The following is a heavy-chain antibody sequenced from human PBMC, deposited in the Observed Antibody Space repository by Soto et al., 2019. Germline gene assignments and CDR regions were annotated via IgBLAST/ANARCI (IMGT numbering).Heavy chain of an antibody. D-gene: IGHD2-15*01. J-gene: IGHJ4*02. CDR3: ARLKRSGTTVVILN. Sequence: SETLSLTCTVSGGSISSYYWSWIRQPPGKGLEWIGYIYYSGSTNYNPSLKSRVTISVDTSKNQFSLKLSSVTAADTAVYYCARLKRSGTTVVILNWGQGTLVTVSS. V-gene: IGHV4-59*01. CDR1: GGSISSYY. CDR2: IYYSGST.